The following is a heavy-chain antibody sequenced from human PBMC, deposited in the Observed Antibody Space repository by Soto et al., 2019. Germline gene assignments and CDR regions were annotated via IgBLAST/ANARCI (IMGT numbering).Heavy chain of an antibody. Sequence: QTLSITCAISGDSVASNSAAWNWIRQSPSRGLEWLGRTYYRSKWYNDYAVSVKSRITINPDTSKNQFSLQLNSVTPEDTAVYYCARAPFRYLDGLLSGAFDIWGQGSIVTVSS. CDR3: ARAPFRYLDGLLSGAFDI. CDR2: TYYRSKWYN. D-gene: IGHD3-9*01. CDR1: GDSVASNSAA. J-gene: IGHJ3*02. V-gene: IGHV6-1*01.